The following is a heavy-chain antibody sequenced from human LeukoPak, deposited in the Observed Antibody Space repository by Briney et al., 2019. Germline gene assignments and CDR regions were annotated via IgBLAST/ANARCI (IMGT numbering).Heavy chain of an antibody. V-gene: IGHV3-23*01. Sequence: GASLSLSCAASGFTFSNYAMSWVRQAPGKGLEWVSAVSGRDTSTYYADSVKGRFTISRDNSKNTLYLQMNSLRAEDTAIYYCAKWGDYGVLTGYYDSDYWGQGTLVTVSS. CDR2: VSGRDTST. CDR1: GFTFSNYA. CDR3: AKWGDYGVLTGYYDSDY. J-gene: IGHJ4*02. D-gene: IGHD3-9*01.